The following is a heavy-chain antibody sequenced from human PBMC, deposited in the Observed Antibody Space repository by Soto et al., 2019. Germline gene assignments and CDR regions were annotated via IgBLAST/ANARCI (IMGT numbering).Heavy chain of an antibody. CDR2: IYPGDSKI. CDR3: ARQNPRIPVAGAVGFDY. V-gene: IGHV5-51*01. Sequence: PGESLKITCKGSGYTFTNYWIGWVRQMPGKGLAWMEIIYPGDSKIRYSPSFQGQVTISADTSISTAYLQWSSLKASDTAMYYCARQNPRIPVAGAVGFDYWGQGTQVTVSS. CDR1: GYTFTNYW. D-gene: IGHD6-19*01. J-gene: IGHJ4*02.